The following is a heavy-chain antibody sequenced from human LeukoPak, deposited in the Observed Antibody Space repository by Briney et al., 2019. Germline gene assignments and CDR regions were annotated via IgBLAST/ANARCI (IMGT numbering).Heavy chain of an antibody. D-gene: IGHD6-13*01. V-gene: IGHV3-20*04. J-gene: IGHJ4*02. CDR3: AVRQYSSSWYYFDY. CDR2: INWNGGST. Sequence: GGSLRLSCAASGFTFDDYGMSWVRQAPGKGLEWVSGINWNGGSTGYADSVKGRFTISRDNAKNSLYLQMNSLRAEDTALYYCAVRQYSSSWYYFDYWGQGTLVTVSS. CDR1: GFTFDDYG.